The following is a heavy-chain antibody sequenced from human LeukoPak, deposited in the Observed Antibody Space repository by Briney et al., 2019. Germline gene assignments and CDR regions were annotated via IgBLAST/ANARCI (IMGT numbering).Heavy chain of an antibody. J-gene: IGHJ4*02. CDR2: INPNSGGT. CDR3: AREPHYSSGWYYFDY. D-gene: IGHD6-19*01. CDR1: GYTFTSYD. V-gene: IGHV1-2*02. Sequence: ASVKVSCKASGYTFTSYDINWVRQAPGQGLEWMGWINPNSGGTNYAQKFQGRVTMTRDTSISTAYMELSRLRSDDTAVYYCAREPHYSSGWYYFDYWGQGTLVTVSS.